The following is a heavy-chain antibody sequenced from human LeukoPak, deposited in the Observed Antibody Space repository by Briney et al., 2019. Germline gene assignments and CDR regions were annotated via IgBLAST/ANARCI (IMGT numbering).Heavy chain of an antibody. CDR3: ARGNEWAFDN. V-gene: IGHV3-74*01. D-gene: IGHD1-26*01. J-gene: IGHJ4*02. CDR1: GFTFSSYW. CDR2: INTDGTST. Sequence: GVSLRLSCAAAGFTFSSYWMHWVRQAPGEGLVWVSRINTDGTSTIYADSVRGRFTISRDNAKNTLYLQMNSLRAEDTAVYACARGNEWAFDNWAQGTLVTVSS.